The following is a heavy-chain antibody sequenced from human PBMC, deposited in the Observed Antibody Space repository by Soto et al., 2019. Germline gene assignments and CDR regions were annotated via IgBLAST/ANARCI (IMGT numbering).Heavy chain of an antibody. CDR1: GGSISSGGYY. CDR3: AGIYSGSPGGTLRY. D-gene: IGHD1-26*01. V-gene: IGHV4-31*03. Sequence: QVQLQESGPGLVKPSQTLSLTCTVSGGSISSGGYYWSWIRQHPGKGLEWIGYIYYSGSTYYNPSLRRRVTRSVDTSKNQFSLKLSSVTAAATAVYYCAGIYSGSPGGTLRYWGQGTLVTVSS. J-gene: IGHJ4*02. CDR2: IYYSGST.